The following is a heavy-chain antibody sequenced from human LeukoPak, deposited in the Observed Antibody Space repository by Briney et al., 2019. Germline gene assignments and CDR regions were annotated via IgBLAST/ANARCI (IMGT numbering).Heavy chain of an antibody. CDR3: AKGYYFDILSGYSSLDS. J-gene: IGHJ4*02. V-gene: IGHV3-30*02. CDR2: IRYDGSNK. Sequence: GGSLRLSCAASGFAASGFTFSTFGMHWVRQAPGKGLEWVAFIRYDGSNKYYADSVNGRFTISRDDSKNTLYLQMNSLRAEDTAAYYCAKGYYFDILSGYSSLDSWGQGTLVTVSS. D-gene: IGHD3-9*01. CDR1: GFTFSTFG.